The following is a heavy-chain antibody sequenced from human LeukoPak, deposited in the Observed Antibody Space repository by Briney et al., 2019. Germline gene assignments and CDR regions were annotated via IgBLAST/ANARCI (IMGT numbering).Heavy chain of an antibody. J-gene: IGHJ4*02. D-gene: IGHD3-16*01. CDR2: IKEDGSKK. CDR3: ARRFPCDY. V-gene: IGHV3-7*03. CDR1: GFTFSSYW. Sequence: GGSLRLSCAASGFTFSSYWMSWVRQAPGKGLEWVANIKEDGSKKNYVDSVKGRFTISRDNAKNSLYPEMDSLRAEDTAVYYCARRFPCDYWGQGTLVTVSS.